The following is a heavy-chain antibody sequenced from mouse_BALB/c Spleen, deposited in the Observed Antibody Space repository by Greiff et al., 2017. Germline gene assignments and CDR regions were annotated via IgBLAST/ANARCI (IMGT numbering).Heavy chain of an antibody. D-gene: IGHD1-1*01. Sequence: EVKLQESGGGLVQPGGSLRLSCATSGFTFTDYYMSWVRQPPGKALEWLGFIRNKANGYTTEYSASVKGRFTISRDNSQSILYLQMNTLRAEDSATYYCAREGDYYGSSLYWGQGTSVTVSS. CDR1: GFTFTDYY. V-gene: IGHV7-3*02. CDR3: AREGDYYGSSLY. J-gene: IGHJ4*01. CDR2: IRNKANGYTT.